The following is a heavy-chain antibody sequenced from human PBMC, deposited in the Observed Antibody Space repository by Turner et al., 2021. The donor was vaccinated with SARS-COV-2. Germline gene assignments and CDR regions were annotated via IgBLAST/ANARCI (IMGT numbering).Heavy chain of an antibody. Sequence: EEQLVESGGGLVHPGGSLRLSCAASGFTFSSYGLHWVRQATGKGLEWVSAIGTAGETYYPGSVKGRFTISRENAKNSLYLQMNSLRAGDTAVYYCARERGYSYGPYYYGMDVWGQGTTVTVSS. CDR1: GFTFSSYG. CDR3: ARERGYSYGPYYYGMDV. CDR2: IGTAGET. V-gene: IGHV3-13*04. D-gene: IGHD5-18*01. J-gene: IGHJ6*02.